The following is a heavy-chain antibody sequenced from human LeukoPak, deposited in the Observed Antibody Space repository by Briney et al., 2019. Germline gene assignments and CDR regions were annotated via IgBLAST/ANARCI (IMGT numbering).Heavy chain of an antibody. CDR1: GGTFSSYA. CDR2: IIPIFGTA. V-gene: IGHV1-69*06. D-gene: IGHD5-24*01. J-gene: IGHJ6*03. Sequence: GASVKLSCKASGGTFSSYAMSWVRQAPGQGLEWMGGIIPIFGTANYAQKVQGRVTITADKSTSTAYMELNSLRAEDTAVYYCARTEREMATMGYYYYMDVWGKGTTVTVSS. CDR3: ARTEREMATMGYYYYMDV.